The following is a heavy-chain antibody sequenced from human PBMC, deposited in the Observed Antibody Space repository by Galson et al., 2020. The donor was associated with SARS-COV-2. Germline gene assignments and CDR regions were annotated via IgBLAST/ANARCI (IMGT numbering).Heavy chain of an antibody. J-gene: IGHJ5*01. Sequence: GGSLRLSCAASGLTFSNTEMNWVRQAPGKGLEWLSYISMSGITIYYADSVKGRFTISRDNAENSLYLQMNSLRAEDTGIYYCATGDVWFESWGQGTLFTVSS. CDR1: GLTFSNTE. CDR3: ATGDVWFES. D-gene: IGHD7-27*01. CDR2: ISMSGITI. V-gene: IGHV3-48*03.